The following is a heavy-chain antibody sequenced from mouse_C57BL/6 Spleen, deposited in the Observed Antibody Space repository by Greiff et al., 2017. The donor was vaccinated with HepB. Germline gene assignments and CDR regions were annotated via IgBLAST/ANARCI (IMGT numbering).Heavy chain of an antibody. CDR2: IYPGDGDT. Sequence: VKLQQSGPELVKPGASVKISCKASGYAFSSSWMNWVKQRPGKGLEWIGRIYPGDGDTNYNGKFKGKATLTADKSSSTAYMQLSSLTSEDSAVYFCAREGKIYGNYVLDYWGQGTSVTVSS. CDR1: GYAFSSSW. CDR3: AREGKIYGNYVLDY. J-gene: IGHJ4*01. D-gene: IGHD2-1*01. V-gene: IGHV1-82*01.